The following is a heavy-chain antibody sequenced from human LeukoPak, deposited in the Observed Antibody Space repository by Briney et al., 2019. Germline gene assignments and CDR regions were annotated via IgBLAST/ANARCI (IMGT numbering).Heavy chain of an antibody. D-gene: IGHD3-22*01. J-gene: IGHJ6*02. CDR2: IYYSGNT. CDR3: ARTYYYDSGGYYFPNGMDV. V-gene: IGHV4-61*03. Sequence: SETLSLTCTVSGVSVNSGRYYWGWIRQPPGKGLEWIGYIYYSGNTDYNPSLKSRVTISVDTSKDHFSLQLSSVTAADTAVYYCARTYYYDSGGYYFPNGMDVWGQGTTVTVFS. CDR1: GVSVNSGRYY.